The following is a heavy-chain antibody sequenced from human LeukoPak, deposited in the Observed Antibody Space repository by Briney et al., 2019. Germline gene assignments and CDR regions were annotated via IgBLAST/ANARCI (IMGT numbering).Heavy chain of an antibody. J-gene: IGHJ4*02. CDR2: ISAYNGNT. V-gene: IGHV1-18*04. Sequence: GASVKVSCKPSGYTLTSYGISWVRQAPGQGLEWMGWISAYNGNTNYAQKLQGRVTMTTDTSTSTAYMELRSLRSDDTAVYYCARDQPQLRYFDWLLSPFDYWGQGTLVTVSS. CDR3: ARDQPQLRYFDWLLSPFDY. CDR1: GYTLTSYG. D-gene: IGHD3-9*01.